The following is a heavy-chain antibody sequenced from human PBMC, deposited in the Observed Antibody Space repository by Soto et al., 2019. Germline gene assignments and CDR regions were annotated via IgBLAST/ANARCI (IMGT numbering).Heavy chain of an antibody. CDR1: GGTFSSYA. Sequence: SVKVSCKASGGTFSSYAISWVRQAPGQGLEWMGGIIPIFGTANYAQKFQGRVTITADESTSTAYMELSSLRSEDTAVYYCASRVDSSGHHDPFDIWGQGTMVTVSS. CDR3: ASRVDSSGHHDPFDI. D-gene: IGHD3-22*01. CDR2: IIPIFGTA. V-gene: IGHV1-69*13. J-gene: IGHJ3*02.